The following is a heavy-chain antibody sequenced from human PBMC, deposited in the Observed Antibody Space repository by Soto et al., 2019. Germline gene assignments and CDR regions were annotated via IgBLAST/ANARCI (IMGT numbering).Heavy chain of an antibody. D-gene: IGHD1-1*01. Sequence: GESLKISCKGSGYSFTSYWIGWVRQMPGKGLEWMGIIYPGDSDTRYSPSFQGQVTISADKSISTAYLQWSSLKASDTAMYYCARRGTDDDYYYYGMDVWGQGTTVTVSS. CDR3: ARRGTDDDYYYYGMDV. CDR2: IYPGDSDT. V-gene: IGHV5-51*01. J-gene: IGHJ6*02. CDR1: GYSFTSYW.